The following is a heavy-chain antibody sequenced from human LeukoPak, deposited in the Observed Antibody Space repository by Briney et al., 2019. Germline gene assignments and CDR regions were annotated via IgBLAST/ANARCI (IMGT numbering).Heavy chain of an antibody. J-gene: IGHJ5*02. CDR1: GGSISSSSYY. CDR2: VYYSGST. CDR3: ARVSPLVPMIVVAQGRGWFDP. V-gene: IGHV4-39*07. D-gene: IGHD3-22*01. Sequence: PSETLSLTCTVSGGSISSSSYYWGWIRQPPGKGLEWIGSVYYSGSTYYNPSLKSRVTISVDTSKNQFSLKLSSVTAADTAVYYCARVSPLVPMIVVAQGRGWFDPWGQGTLVTVSS.